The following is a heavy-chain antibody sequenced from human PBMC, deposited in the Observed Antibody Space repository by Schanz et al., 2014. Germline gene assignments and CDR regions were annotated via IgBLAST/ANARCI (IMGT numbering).Heavy chain of an antibody. CDR1: GFTFTDYY. D-gene: IGHD6-6*01. J-gene: IGHJ5*02. Sequence: QVQLVESGGGLVKPGGSLRLSCAASGFTFTDYYISWIRQAPGMGLEWVSYSSHNTFYTDYADSVKGRFTISRDNAKNSVYLQMTALRAEDTAIYFCARDVSRSGRPFDLWGQGTLVTVSS. CDR2: SSHNTFYT. CDR3: ARDVSRSGRPFDL. V-gene: IGHV3-11*06.